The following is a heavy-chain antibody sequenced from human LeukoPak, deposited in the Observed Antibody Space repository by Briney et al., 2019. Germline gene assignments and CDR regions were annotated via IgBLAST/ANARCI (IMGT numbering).Heavy chain of an antibody. CDR2: TSFDESNR. CDR3: ARDLPPLDY. CDR1: GFTFRTFA. Sequence: GSLRLSCAASGFTFRTFAMHWVRQAPGKGLEWVALTSFDESNRGDADSVKGRFTISRDNSKNTLYLQMNSLTVEDTAVYYCARDLPPLDYWGQGTLVTVSS. V-gene: IGHV3-30-3*01. J-gene: IGHJ4*02.